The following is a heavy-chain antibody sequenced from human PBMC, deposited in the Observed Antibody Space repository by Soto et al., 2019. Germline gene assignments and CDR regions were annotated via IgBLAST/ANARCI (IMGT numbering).Heavy chain of an antibody. CDR1: GGSISSYY. CDR2: IYYSGST. CDR3: ARWGEQQLAYYYYYYMDV. J-gene: IGHJ6*03. Sequence: SETLSLTCTVSGGSISSYYWSWIRQPPGKGLEWIGYIYYSGSTNYNPSLKSRVTISVDTSKNQFSLKLSSVTAADTAVYYCARWGEQQLAYYYYYYMDVWGKGTTVTVSS. D-gene: IGHD6-13*01. V-gene: IGHV4-59*01.